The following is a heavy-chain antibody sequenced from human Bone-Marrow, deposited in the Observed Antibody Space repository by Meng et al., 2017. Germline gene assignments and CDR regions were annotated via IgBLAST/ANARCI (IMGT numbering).Heavy chain of an antibody. CDR3: AKQGRRGYYDSSGYWYYFDY. Sequence: GESLKISCAASGFTFSSYAMSWVRQAPGKGLEWVSAISGSGGSTYYADSVEGRFTISRDNSKNTLYLQMNSLRAEDTAVYYCAKQGRRGYYDSSGYWYYFDYWGQGTLVTV. CDR1: GFTFSSYA. V-gene: IGHV3-23*01. CDR2: ISGSGGST. D-gene: IGHD3-22*01. J-gene: IGHJ4*02.